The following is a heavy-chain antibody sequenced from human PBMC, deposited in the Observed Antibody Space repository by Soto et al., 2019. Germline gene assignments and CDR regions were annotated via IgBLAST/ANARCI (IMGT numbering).Heavy chain of an antibody. V-gene: IGHV3-74*01. D-gene: IGHD3-10*01. CDR3: ARGALGNYYQDS. Sequence: GGSLRHSCASSGFTFINYWMHWVRQTPGKGLVWVSRINSDGTRTNYADYAMGRFTISRDNAKNTLYLQMNSLRAEDTAVYFCARGALGNYYQDSWGQGTPVTVSS. CDR2: INSDGTRT. J-gene: IGHJ4*02. CDR1: GFTFINYW.